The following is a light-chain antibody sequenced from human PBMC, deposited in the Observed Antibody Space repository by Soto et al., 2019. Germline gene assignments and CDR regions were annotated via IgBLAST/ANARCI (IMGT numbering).Light chain of an antibody. V-gene: IGKV3-20*01. CDR1: LSVSNNY. CDR3: QQPGVSPPKYP. Sequence: EIVLTQSPGTLSLSPGERATLSCRASLSVSNNYLSWYPQKPGQAPRLLIYLASTRATGIPDRFSGSGSGTDCTLTISRLEPEGFAVYYCQQPGVSPPKYPFGQGNKLEIK. CDR2: LAS. J-gene: IGKJ2*01.